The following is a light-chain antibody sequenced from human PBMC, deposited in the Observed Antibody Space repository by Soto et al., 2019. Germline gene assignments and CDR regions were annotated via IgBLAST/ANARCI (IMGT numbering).Light chain of an antibody. J-gene: IGLJ2*01. CDR2: EVS. Sequence: QSALTQPASVSGSPGQPITISCTGTNSDIGGYNYVSWYQQHPGKAPKLMIYEVSNRPSGVSNRFSGSKSGNTASLTISGLQAEDEADYYCSSYTSSSTGVFGGGTKLTVL. CDR1: NSDIGGYNY. V-gene: IGLV2-14*01. CDR3: SSYTSSSTGV.